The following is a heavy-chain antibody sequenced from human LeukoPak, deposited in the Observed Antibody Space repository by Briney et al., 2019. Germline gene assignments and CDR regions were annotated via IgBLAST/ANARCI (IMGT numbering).Heavy chain of an antibody. V-gene: IGHV1-2*02. J-gene: IGHJ4*02. CDR2: INPNSGGT. CDR1: GYTFTGYY. D-gene: IGHD2-15*01. Sequence: ASVKVSCKASGYTFTGYYMHWVRQPPGHGLEWMGWINPNSGGTNYEHKFQGRGTMTRDTSINTAYLELSRLTSDEKAVYYSGRSGYRSAGSCYYFDYWGQGTLVTVSS. CDR3: GRSGYRSAGSCYYFDY.